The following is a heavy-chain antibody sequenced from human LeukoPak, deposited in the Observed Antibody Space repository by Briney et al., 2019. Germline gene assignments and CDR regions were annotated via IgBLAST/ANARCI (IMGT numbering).Heavy chain of an antibody. J-gene: IGHJ3*02. CDR3: ARTFHYCSSTGCASHDAFDI. D-gene: IGHD2-2*01. CDR1: GFTFSSYS. CDR2: ISSSSSYI. Sequence: GGSLRLSCAASGFTFSSYSMNWVRQAPGKGLEWVSSISSSSSYIYYADSVKGRFTISRDNAKNSLYLQMNSLRAEDTAVYYCARTFHYCSSTGCASHDAFDIWGQGTLVTVSS. V-gene: IGHV3-21*04.